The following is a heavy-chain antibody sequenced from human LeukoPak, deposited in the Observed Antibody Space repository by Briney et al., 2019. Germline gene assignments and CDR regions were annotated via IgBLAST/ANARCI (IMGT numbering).Heavy chain of an antibody. V-gene: IGHV4-39*07. CDR3: AWYTRGTYDSSGYYEERFAFDI. CDR2: FFYSGST. J-gene: IGHJ3*02. CDR1: GGSISSSDYY. D-gene: IGHD3-22*01. Sequence: SETLSLTCTVSGGSISSSDYYWGWIRQPPGKGLEWIGSFFYSGSTYYNPSLKSRVTISVDTSKNQFSLKLSSVTAADTAVYYCAWYTRGTYDSSGYYEERFAFDIWGQGTMVTVSS.